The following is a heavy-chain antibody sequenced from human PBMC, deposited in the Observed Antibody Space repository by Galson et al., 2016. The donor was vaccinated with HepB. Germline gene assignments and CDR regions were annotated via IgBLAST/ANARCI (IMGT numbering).Heavy chain of an antibody. D-gene: IGHD1-7*01. CDR1: GFTFSTYS. V-gene: IGHV3-48*02. J-gene: IGHJ2*01. CDR2: ISTSSSTL. CDR3: AKEATATTGAKTKRVWYFDL. Sequence: SLRLSCAASGFTFSTYSMNWVRQAPGKGLEWISFISTSSSTLYSADSVKGRFTISRDDAKNSRYQQMNSLRDEDTAVYYCAKEATATTGAKTKRVWYFDLWGRATLVTVSS.